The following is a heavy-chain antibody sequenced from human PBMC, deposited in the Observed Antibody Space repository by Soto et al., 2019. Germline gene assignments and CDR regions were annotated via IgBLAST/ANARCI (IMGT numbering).Heavy chain of an antibody. Sequence: GGSLRLSCAASGFTFSDYVMHWVRQAPGKGLEWVAIIWSHGSHIFYAESVKGRFTISRDNSKNTLHLQMNSLRAEDTAVYYCARVSDILTAYYMANEGAMEVWAKGTTVAVSS. V-gene: IGHV3-33*01. D-gene: IGHD3-9*01. J-gene: IGHJ6*04. CDR2: IWSHGSHI. CDR3: ARVSDILTAYYMANEGAMEV. CDR1: GFTFSDYV.